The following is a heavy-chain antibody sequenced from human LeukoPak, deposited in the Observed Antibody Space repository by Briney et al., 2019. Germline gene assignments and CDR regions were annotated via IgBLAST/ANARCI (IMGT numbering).Heavy chain of an antibody. Sequence: ASETLSLTCTVSGGSISNYYWSWIRQPAGKGLEWIGRIYTSGSTNYNPSLKSRVTMSVDTSKNQFSLKLISMTAADTAVYYCARGYGLATHEALDYWGQGTLVSVSS. D-gene: IGHD5-18*01. CDR1: GGSISNYY. CDR2: IYTSGST. V-gene: IGHV4-4*07. J-gene: IGHJ4*02. CDR3: ARGYGLATHEALDY.